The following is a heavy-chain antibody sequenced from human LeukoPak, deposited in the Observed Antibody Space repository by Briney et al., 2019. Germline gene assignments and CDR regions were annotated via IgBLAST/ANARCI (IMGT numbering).Heavy chain of an antibody. CDR2: IVVGSGNT. CDR1: GFTFTSSA. Sequence: SVKVSCKASGFTFTSSAMQWVRQARGQRLEWIGWIVVGSGNTNYAQKFQERVTITRDMSTSTAYMELSSLRSEDTAVYYCAAKDRSSTSCYRDYWGQGTLVTVSS. V-gene: IGHV1-58*02. CDR3: AAKDRSSTSCYRDY. D-gene: IGHD2-2*01. J-gene: IGHJ4*02.